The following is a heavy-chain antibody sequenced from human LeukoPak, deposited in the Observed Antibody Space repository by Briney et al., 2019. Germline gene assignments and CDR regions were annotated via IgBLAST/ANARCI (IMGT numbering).Heavy chain of an antibody. CDR3: TRARYYDYIGGSYRLPGTFDY. J-gene: IGHJ4*02. CDR2: IYSSGIT. D-gene: IGHD3-16*02. V-gene: IGHV3-66*01. Sequence: GGSLRLSCIVSGITVSDDYIHWVRQAPGQGPEWVSVIYSSGITYYADSVKGRFTISRDNVKNMVNLQMNSLRAEDTALYYCTRARYYDYIGGSYRLPGTFDYWGQGTLVTVSP. CDR1: GITVSDDY.